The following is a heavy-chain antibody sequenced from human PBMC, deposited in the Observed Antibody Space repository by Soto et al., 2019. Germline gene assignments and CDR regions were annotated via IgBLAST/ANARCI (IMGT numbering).Heavy chain of an antibody. Sequence: QVQLVETGGGVVKPGRSLRLSCAASGFTFSSYGIHWVRQAPGKGLEWVALISYDGSNKYYADSVKGTFTISRDNSKNTLYLQMNSLRSGDTAVYYCAKDRLRGGFLTAATTNGLDVWGQGTTVTVSS. D-gene: IGHD2-15*01. CDR3: AKDRLRGGFLTAATTNGLDV. V-gene: IGHV3-30*18. CDR1: GFTFSSYG. CDR2: ISYDGSNK. J-gene: IGHJ6*02.